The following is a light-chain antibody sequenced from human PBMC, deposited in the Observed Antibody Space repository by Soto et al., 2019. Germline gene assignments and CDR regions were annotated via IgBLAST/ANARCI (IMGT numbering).Light chain of an antibody. J-gene: IGKJ4*01. CDR1: QSVSSSY. CDR2: GAS. CDR3: QQYTPALT. V-gene: IGKV3-20*01. Sequence: EIVLTQSPGTLSLSPGERATLSCRASQSVSSSYLAWYQQKPGQAPRLLIYGASSRATGIPDRFSGSGSGTDFTLTISRLEPEDFAVYYCQQYTPALTFGGGTKVDIK.